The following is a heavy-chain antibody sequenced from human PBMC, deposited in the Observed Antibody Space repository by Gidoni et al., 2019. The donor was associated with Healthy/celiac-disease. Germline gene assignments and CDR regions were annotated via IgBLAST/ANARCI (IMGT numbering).Heavy chain of an antibody. CDR1: GGSLSSGGYY. D-gene: IGHD4-17*01. CDR3: ARGDYGGKNHAFDI. Sequence: QVQLQESGPGLVTPSQTLSPTCPVSGGSLSSGGYYWRWIRQHPGKCLEWIGYNYYSGSTYYNPSLKSRVTISVDTSKNQCSLKLSSVTAADTAVYYCARGDYGGKNHAFDIWGQGTMVTVSS. V-gene: IGHV4-31*03. CDR2: NYYSGST. J-gene: IGHJ3*02.